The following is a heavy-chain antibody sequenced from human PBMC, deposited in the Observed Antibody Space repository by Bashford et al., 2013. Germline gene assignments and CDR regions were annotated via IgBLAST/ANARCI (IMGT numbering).Heavy chain of an antibody. CDR1: GGTFSSYA. D-gene: IGHD2-21*02. J-gene: IGHJ3*02. Sequence: VASVKVSCKASGGTFSSYAISWVRQAPGKGLEWMGIINPSGGSTSYAQKLQGRVTMTTDTSTSTAYMELRSLRSDDTAVYYCATDVVVTAKDAFDIWGQGTMVTVSS. CDR2: INPSGGST. V-gene: IGHV1-46*04. CDR3: ATDVVVTAKDAFDI.